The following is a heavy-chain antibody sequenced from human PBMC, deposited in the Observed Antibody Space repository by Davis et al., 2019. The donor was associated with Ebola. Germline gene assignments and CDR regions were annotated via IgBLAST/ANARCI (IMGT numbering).Heavy chain of an antibody. CDR3: ARDGKQPKSLEVTSTLDAFDI. J-gene: IGHJ3*02. CDR1: GYIFTSYY. V-gene: IGHV1-46*01. Sequence: ASVKVSCKASGYIFTSYYMHWVRQAPGQGLEWMGIINPSGGSTSYAQKFQGRVTMTRDTSTSTVYMELSSLRSEDTAVYYCARDGKQPKSLEVTSTLDAFDIWGQGTMVTVSS. D-gene: IGHD2-21*02. CDR2: INPSGGST.